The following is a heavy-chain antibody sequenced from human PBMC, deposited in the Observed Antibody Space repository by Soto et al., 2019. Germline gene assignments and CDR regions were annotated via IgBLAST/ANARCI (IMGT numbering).Heavy chain of an antibody. J-gene: IGHJ5*02. CDR3: ARENYGYYINLGYNWFYP. V-gene: IGHV1-18*01. Sequence: ASVKVSCKASGYTFTSYGISWVRQAPGQGLEWMGWISAYNGNTNYAQKLQGRVTMTTDTSTSTAYMELRSLRSDDTAVYYCARENYGYYINLGYNWFYPWGQGTLVTVSS. D-gene: IGHD4-17*01. CDR1: GYTFTSYG. CDR2: ISAYNGNT.